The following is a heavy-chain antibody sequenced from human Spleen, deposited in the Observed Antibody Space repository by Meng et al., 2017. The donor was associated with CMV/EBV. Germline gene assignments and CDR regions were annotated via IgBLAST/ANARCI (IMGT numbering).Heavy chain of an antibody. CDR1: GFTFSSYA. J-gene: IGHJ6*02. V-gene: IGHV3-23*01. CDR2: ISGSGGST. CDR3: AKFPSDYYYYYGMDV. Sequence: GGSLRLSCAASGFTFSSYAMSWVRQAPGKGLEWVSAISGSGGSTYYADSVKGRFTSSRDNSKNTLYLQMNSLRAEDTAVYYCAKFPSDYYYYYGMDVWGQGTTVTVSS.